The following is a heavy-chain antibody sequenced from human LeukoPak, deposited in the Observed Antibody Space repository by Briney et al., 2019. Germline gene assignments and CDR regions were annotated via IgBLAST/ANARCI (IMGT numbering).Heavy chain of an antibody. CDR1: GYTFTSYG. V-gene: IGHV1-18*01. D-gene: IGHD1-26*01. CDR3: ARGSSGSYYHTRDRDYFDY. Sequence: ASVKVSCKASGYTFTSYGISWVRQAPGQGLEWMGWISAYNGNTNYAQKLQGRVTMTRDTSTSTVYMELSSLRSEDTAVYYCARGSSGSYYHTRDRDYFDYWGQGTLVTVSS. J-gene: IGHJ4*02. CDR2: ISAYNGNT.